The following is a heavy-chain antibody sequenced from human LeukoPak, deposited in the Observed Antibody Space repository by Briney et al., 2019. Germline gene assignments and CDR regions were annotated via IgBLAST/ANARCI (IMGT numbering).Heavy chain of an antibody. V-gene: IGHV4-38-2*01. CDR1: GYSISSDYY. Sequence: PSETLSLTCAVSGYSISSDYYWGWIRQPLGKGLEWIGSIYQSVSTYYNPSLKSRVTISVDTSKNQFSLKLSSVTAADTAVYYCARNKSTVTTSRHDAFDIWGQGTMVTVSS. D-gene: IGHD4-17*01. CDR3: ARNKSTVTTSRHDAFDI. CDR2: IYQSVST. J-gene: IGHJ3*02.